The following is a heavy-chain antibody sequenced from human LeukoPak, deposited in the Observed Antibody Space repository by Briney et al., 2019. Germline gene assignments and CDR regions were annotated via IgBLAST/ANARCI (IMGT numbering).Heavy chain of an antibody. CDR1: GGSISSYY. J-gene: IGHJ4*02. D-gene: IGHD2-15*01. Sequence: SETLSLTCTVSGGSISSYYWSWIRQPPGKGLEWIGYIYYSGSTNYNPSLKSRVTISVDTSKNQFSLKLSSVTAADTAVYYCARASAHCSGGSCYGYWGQGTLVTVSS. V-gene: IGHV4-59*01. CDR3: ARASAHCSGGSCYGY. CDR2: IYYSGST.